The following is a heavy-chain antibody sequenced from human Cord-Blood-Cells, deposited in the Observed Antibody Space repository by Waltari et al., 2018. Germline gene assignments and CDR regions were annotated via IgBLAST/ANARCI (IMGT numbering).Heavy chain of an antibody. CDR2: IYYSGST. V-gene: IGHV4-39*01. Sequence: QLQLQESGPGLVKPSETLSLTCTVSGGSISSSSYYWGWIRQPPGKGLEWIGSIYYSGSTYYNPSLKSRVTISVDTSKNQFSLKLSSVTAADTAVYYCARHVRSYYYYYYMDVWGKGTTVTVSS. CDR3: ARHVRSYYYYYYMDV. D-gene: IGHD1-26*01. CDR1: GGSISSSSYY. J-gene: IGHJ6*03.